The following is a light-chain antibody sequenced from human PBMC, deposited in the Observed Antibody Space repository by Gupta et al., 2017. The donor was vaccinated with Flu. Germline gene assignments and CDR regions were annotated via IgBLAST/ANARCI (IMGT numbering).Light chain of an antibody. Sequence: QSFTVTCTGASSYICAYSYVPRYQQSPRKLPNLIIYDVSKRPSGVSDRFSGSKSGNTASLTISGLQAEDEADYYCGSYGAVEVFGGGTKVTVL. CDR2: DVS. V-gene: IGLV2-11*03. CDR3: GSYGAVEV. J-gene: IGLJ2*01. CDR1: SSYICAYSY.